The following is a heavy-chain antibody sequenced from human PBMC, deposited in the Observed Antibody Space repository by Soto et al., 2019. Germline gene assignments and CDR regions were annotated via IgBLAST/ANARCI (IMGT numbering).Heavy chain of an antibody. CDR2: IFFAGRT. Sequence: TSETLSLTCTVSGGSISSNSYCWGWIRQPPGKGLEWIGNIFFAGRTFYDPSLRSRVTMSVDTSKNQFSLRLSSVTAADTAVYYCARRGLGLDYWGRGTLVTVSS. D-gene: IGHD3-16*01. CDR3: ARRGLGLDY. CDR1: GGSISSNSYC. V-gene: IGHV4-39*01. J-gene: IGHJ4*02.